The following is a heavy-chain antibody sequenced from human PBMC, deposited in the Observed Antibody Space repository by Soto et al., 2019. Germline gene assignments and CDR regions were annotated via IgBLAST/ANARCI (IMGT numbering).Heavy chain of an antibody. CDR2: IDYSGST. J-gene: IGHJ4*02. CDR3: ARVSGSYQPHSFDY. Sequence: QVQLQESGPGLVKPSETLSLTCTVSGGSISSYYWSWIRQPPGKGLEWIGDIDYSGSTNYNPSLQSRVTISVDTSKNQFSLKLSSVTAAHTAVYYCARVSGSYQPHSFDYWGQGTLVTVSS. D-gene: IGHD1-26*01. V-gene: IGHV4-59*01. CDR1: GGSISSYY.